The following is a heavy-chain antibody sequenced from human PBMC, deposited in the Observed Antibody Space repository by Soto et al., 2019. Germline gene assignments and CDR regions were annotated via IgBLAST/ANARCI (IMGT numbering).Heavy chain of an antibody. CDR3: ARVEMATTSRDY. CDR2: ISAYNGNA. V-gene: IGHV1-18*01. Sequence: GASVKVSCKASGYTFTSYCISWVRQAPGQGLEWMGWISAYNGNANYAQKLQGRVTMTTDTSTSTAYMELRSLRSDDTAVYYCARVEMATTSRDYWGQGTLVTVSS. D-gene: IGHD1-1*01. J-gene: IGHJ4*02. CDR1: GYTFTSYC.